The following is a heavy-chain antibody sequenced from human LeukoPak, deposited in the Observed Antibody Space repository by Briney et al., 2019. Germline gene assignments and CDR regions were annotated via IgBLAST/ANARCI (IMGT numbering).Heavy chain of an antibody. V-gene: IGHV3-7*03. CDR3: ARDEGTEPLPRGWSSWYYYGMDV. D-gene: IGHD2-15*01. CDR1: GFTFSDYY. Sequence: GGSLRLSCAASGFTFSDYYMSWIRQAPGKGLEWVANIKQDGSEKYYVDSVKGRFTISRDNAKNSLYLQMNSLRAEDTAVYYCARDEGTEPLPRGWSSWYYYGMDVWGQGTTVTVSS. J-gene: IGHJ6*02. CDR2: IKQDGSEK.